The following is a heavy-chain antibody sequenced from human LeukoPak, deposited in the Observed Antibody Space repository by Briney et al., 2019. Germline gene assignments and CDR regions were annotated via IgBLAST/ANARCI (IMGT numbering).Heavy chain of an antibody. CDR2: IGSSGGST. V-gene: IGHV3-23*01. J-gene: IGHJ3*02. Sequence: PGGSLRLSCAASGFTLNNYPMSWVRQAPGKGLEWVSVIGSSGGSTHYADSVKGRFTISRDNSRNTLSLQMNSLRAEDTAVYYCAKDPSDYVGAFDIWGQGTMVSVSS. CDR1: GFTLNNYP. CDR3: AKDPSDYVGAFDI. D-gene: IGHD4-23*01.